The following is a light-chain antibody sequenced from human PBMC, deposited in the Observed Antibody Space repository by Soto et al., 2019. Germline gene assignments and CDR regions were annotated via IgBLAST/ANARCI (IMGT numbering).Light chain of an antibody. CDR3: QPRTSWPLA. J-gene: IGKJ4*01. CDR1: QGVGRF. V-gene: IGKV3-11*01. Sequence: VLTQSPDTLSLSPGERATLSCRASQGVGRFLVWYHQKPGLSPSLVLYAASKRATDIPDRFSGSGSATALTLTINRLEPEDFGFYHCQPRTSWPLAFGGGTKVDLK. CDR2: AAS.